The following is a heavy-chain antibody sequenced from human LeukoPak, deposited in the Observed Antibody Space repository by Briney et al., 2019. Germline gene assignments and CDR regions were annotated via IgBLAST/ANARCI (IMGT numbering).Heavy chain of an antibody. CDR1: GSTFTNYY. Sequence: SVKVSCKASGSTFTNYYMHWVRQAPGQGLEWMGWISVYNDNTYYSQKLQGRVTMTTDTSTSTAYMELSSLRSEDTAVYYCARVGWVKGHYYDSSGYYDDFDYWGQGTLVTVSS. D-gene: IGHD3-22*01. V-gene: IGHV1-18*04. J-gene: IGHJ4*02. CDR2: ISVYNDNT. CDR3: ARVGWVKGHYYDSSGYYDDFDY.